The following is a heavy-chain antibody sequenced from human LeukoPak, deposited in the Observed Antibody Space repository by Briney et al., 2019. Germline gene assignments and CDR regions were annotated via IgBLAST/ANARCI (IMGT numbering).Heavy chain of an antibody. CDR3: ASPGSTSDAFDI. CDR2: IYTSGST. Sequence: SQTLSLTCTVSGGSISSGSYYWSWIRQPAGKGLEWIGRIYTSGSTNYNPSLKSRVTISVDTSKNQFSLKLSSVTAADTAVYYCASPGSTSDAFDIWGQGTMVTVSS. V-gene: IGHV4-61*02. CDR1: GGSISSGSYY. J-gene: IGHJ3*02.